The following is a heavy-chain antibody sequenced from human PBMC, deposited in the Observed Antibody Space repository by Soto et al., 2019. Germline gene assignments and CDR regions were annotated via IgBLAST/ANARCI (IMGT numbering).Heavy chain of an antibody. CDR3: ATWQGSLNFHY. CDR1: GFTFSLYG. CDR2: IWDDGRRK. Sequence: GSLRLSCAASGFTFSLYGIHCCRQAPFKGLEWVAAIWDDGRRKDYADSVKDRLFISRDNSKNTLYLQLDSLRPEDTAVYYCATWQGSLNFHYWGQGTLVTVSS. V-gene: IGHV3-33*01. J-gene: IGHJ4*02.